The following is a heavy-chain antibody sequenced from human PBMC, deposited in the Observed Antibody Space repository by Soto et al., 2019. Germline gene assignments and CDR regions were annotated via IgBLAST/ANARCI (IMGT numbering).Heavy chain of an antibody. Sequence: SAPTLVNPTQTLTLTCTFSGFSLSTSGVGVGWIRQPPGKALEWLALIYWDDDKRYSPSLKSRLTITKDTSKNQVVLTMTNMDPVDTATYYCAHSAAPAAAGTLDYYYGMDVWGQGTTVTVSS. CDR1: GFSLSTSGVG. D-gene: IGHD6-13*01. V-gene: IGHV2-5*02. CDR2: IYWDDDK. CDR3: AHSAAPAAAGTLDYYYGMDV. J-gene: IGHJ6*02.